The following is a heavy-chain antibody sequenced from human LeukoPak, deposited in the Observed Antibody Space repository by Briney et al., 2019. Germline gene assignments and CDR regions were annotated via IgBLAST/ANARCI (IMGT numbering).Heavy chain of an antibody. J-gene: IGHJ3*02. Sequence: GGSLRLSCAASGFTLSSYWMHWVRQAPGKGLVWVSRINSDGSSTSYADSVKGRFTISRDNAKNTLYLQMNSLRAEDTAVYYCARVQGHPPDGLDIWGQGTMVTVSS. D-gene: IGHD5-24*01. CDR1: GFTLSSYW. V-gene: IGHV3-74*01. CDR3: ARVQGHPPDGLDI. CDR2: INSDGSST.